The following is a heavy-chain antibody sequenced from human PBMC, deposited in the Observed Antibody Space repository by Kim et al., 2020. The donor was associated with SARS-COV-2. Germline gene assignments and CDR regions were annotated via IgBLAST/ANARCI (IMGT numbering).Heavy chain of an antibody. Sequence: GGSLRLSCAASGFTFSNAWMSWVRQAPGKGLEWVGRIKSKTDGGTTDYAAPVKGRFTISRDDSKNTLYLQMNSLKTEDTAVYYCTTDLLMGVSPGQGYWGQGTLVTVSS. D-gene: IGHD2-8*01. CDR3: TTDLLMGVSPGQGY. CDR1: GFTFSNAW. CDR2: IKSKTDGGTT. V-gene: IGHV3-15*01. J-gene: IGHJ4*02.